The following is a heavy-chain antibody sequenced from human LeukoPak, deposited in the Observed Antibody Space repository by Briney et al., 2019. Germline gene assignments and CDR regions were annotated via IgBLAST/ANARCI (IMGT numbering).Heavy chain of an antibody. D-gene: IGHD4-17*01. V-gene: IGHV3-66*01. J-gene: IGHJ6*02. CDR3: AITVTVYYYGMDV. Sequence: PGGSLRLSCAASGFTVSSNYMSWVRQAPGKGLEWVSVIYSGGSTYYADSVKGRFTISRDNSKNTLYLQMNSLRAEDTAVYYCAITVTVYYYGMDVWGQGTTVTVSS. CDR1: GFTVSSNY. CDR2: IYSGGST.